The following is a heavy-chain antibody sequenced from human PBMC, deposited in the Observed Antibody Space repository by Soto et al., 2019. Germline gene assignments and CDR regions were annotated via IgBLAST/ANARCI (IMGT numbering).Heavy chain of an antibody. Sequence: GAPLGVGCQAWVLSIARCSMNWVRQVTGKGLEWVASISSASSETWYADSVKGRFIISRDNAQNSLFLQMNTLRPEDSAIYYCARVAYWGPGTQVTVSS. V-gene: IGHV3-21*04. CDR1: VLSIARCS. J-gene: IGHJ4*02. CDR3: ARVAY. CDR2: ISSASSET.